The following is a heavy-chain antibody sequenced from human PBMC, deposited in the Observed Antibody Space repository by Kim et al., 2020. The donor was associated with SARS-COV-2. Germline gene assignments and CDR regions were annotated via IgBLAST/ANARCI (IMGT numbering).Heavy chain of an antibody. D-gene: IGHD3-9*01. Sequence: GGSLRLSCAASAFTFSTYSMHWVRQAPGKGLEYVSAISSHGGSSYYADSVTDRCTISRYNTKNTLYLQMSSRRAEDTAVYYCSGVYDILIWGQGTLVSVSS. J-gene: IGHJ4*02. V-gene: IGHV3-64D*09. CDR1: AFTFSTYS. CDR3: SGVYDILI. CDR2: ISSHGGSS.